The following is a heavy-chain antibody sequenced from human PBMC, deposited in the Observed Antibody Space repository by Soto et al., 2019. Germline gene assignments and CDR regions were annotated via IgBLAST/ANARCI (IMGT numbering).Heavy chain of an antibody. CDR2: INHSGST. V-gene: IGHV4-34*01. CDR1: GGSFSGYY. J-gene: IGHJ4*02. Sequence: SETLSLTCAVYGGSFSGYYWSWIRQPPGKGLEWIGEINHSGSTNYNPSLKSRVTISVDTSKNQFSLKLSSVTAADTAVYYCAREGFDYWGQGTLVTVSS. CDR3: AREGFDY.